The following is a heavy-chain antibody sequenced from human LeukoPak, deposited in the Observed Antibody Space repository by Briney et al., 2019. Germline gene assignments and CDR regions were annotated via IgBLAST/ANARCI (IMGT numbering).Heavy chain of an antibody. CDR1: GFTFSSYS. D-gene: IGHD3-22*01. Sequence: PGGSLRLSCAASGFTFSSYSMNWVRQAPGKGLEWVSAVSGSGSSTYYADSVKGRFTISRDNSKNTLYLQMNSLRAEDTAVYFCAKDRPAYSSGYCYDDWGQGTLVTVTS. CDR2: VSGSGSST. V-gene: IGHV3-23*01. J-gene: IGHJ4*02. CDR3: AKDRPAYSSGYCYDD.